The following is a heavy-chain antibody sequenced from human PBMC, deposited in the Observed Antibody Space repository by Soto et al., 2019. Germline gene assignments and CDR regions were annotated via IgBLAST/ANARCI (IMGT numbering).Heavy chain of an antibody. J-gene: IGHJ6*02. V-gene: IGHV4-4*07. D-gene: IGHD2-2*01. CDR2: IYTSGST. CDR3: GRSTRYCSSTSCYRGGHYYYYYGMDV. CDR1: GGSISSYY. Sequence: PSETLSLTCTVSGGSISSYYWSWIRQPAGKGLEWIGRIYTSGSTNYNPSLKSRVTMSVDTSKNQFSLKLSSVTAADTAVYYCGRSTRYCSSTSCYRGGHYYYYYGMDVWGQGTTVTVSS.